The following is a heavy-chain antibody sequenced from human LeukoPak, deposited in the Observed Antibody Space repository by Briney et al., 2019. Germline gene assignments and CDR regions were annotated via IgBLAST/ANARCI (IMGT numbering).Heavy chain of an antibody. D-gene: IGHD2-2*02. Sequence: GGSLRLSCAASGFTFSSYSMNWVRQAPGKGLEWVSSISSSSSYIYYADSVKGRFTISRDNAKNLLYLQMNSLRAEDTAVYYCARGVVPSAINWFDPWGQGTLVTVSS. V-gene: IGHV3-21*01. CDR1: GFTFSSYS. J-gene: IGHJ5*02. CDR3: ARGVVPSAINWFDP. CDR2: ISSSSSYI.